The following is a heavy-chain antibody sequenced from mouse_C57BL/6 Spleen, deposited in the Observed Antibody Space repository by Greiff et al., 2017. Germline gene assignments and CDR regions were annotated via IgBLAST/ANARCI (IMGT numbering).Heavy chain of an antibody. J-gene: IGHJ2*01. CDR3: ARRGTTVGFDY. V-gene: IGHV1-64*01. D-gene: IGHD1-1*01. CDR2: IHPNSGST. CDR1: GYTFTSYW. Sequence: QVQLQQPGAELVKPGASVKLSCKASGYTFTSYWMHWVKQRPGQGLEWIGMIHPNSGSTNYNEKFKSEATLTLDKSSSTAYMQLSSLTSEDSAVYYCARRGTTVGFDYWGQGTTLTVSS.